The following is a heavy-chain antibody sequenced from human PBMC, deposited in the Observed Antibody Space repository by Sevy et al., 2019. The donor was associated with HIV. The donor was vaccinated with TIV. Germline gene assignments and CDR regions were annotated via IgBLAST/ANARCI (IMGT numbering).Heavy chain of an antibody. CDR1: GFTFNYYG. Sequence: GGSLRLSCAASGFTFNYYGVHWVRQAPGKGLEWVAFIGFDGSDKNYADSVKGRFTISRDNSQNTMYMQMNSLRPDDTAVYYCAKNTAAAGVGGVDYWGHGTLVTVSS. D-gene: IGHD6-13*01. CDR2: IGFDGSDK. V-gene: IGHV3-30*02. J-gene: IGHJ4*01. CDR3: AKNTAAAGVGGVDY.